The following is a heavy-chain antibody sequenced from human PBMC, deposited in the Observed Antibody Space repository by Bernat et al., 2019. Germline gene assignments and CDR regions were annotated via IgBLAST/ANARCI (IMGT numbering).Heavy chain of an antibody. D-gene: IGHD3-16*01. Sequence: EVQLVESGGGLVQPGGSLRLSCAASGFTFSNFWMSWVRQAPGKGLEWVANIRQDGNEKYYVDSVKGRFTISRDNAKNSLYLQMNNLRAEDTAVYYCARSYDDSTWGSRPYYFDYWGQGTLVTGS. CDR2: IRQDGNEK. CDR3: ARSYDDSTWGSRPYYFDY. V-gene: IGHV3-7*01. J-gene: IGHJ4*02. CDR1: GFTFSNFW.